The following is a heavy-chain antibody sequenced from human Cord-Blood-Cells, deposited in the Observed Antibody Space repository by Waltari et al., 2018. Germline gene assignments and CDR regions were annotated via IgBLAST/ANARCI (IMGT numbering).Heavy chain of an antibody. CDR2: INHSGST. V-gene: IGHV4-34*01. Sequence: QVQLQQWGAGLLKPSETLSLTCAVYGGSFSGYYWSWIRQPPGKGLEWIGEINHSGSTNDNPALKSRVTISVDTSKNQFSLKLSSVTAADTAVYYCARGQRNYYGSGSYDYWGQGTLVTVSS. J-gene: IGHJ4*02. D-gene: IGHD3-10*01. CDR3: ARGQRNYYGSGSYDY. CDR1: GGSFSGYY.